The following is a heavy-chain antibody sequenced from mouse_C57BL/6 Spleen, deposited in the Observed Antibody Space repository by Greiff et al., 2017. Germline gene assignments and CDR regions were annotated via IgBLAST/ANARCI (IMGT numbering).Heavy chain of an antibody. CDR1: GFTINNTY. CDR2: IDPATGNT. V-gene: IGHV14-3*01. CDR3: APGYRDY. Sequence: EVKLQQSVAELVRPGASVKLSCTASGFTINNTYMHWVQQRPEQGLEWIGRIDPATGNTKYAPKFQGKATITADTSSNTAYLQLSSLTSEDTAIYYGAPGYRDYWGQGTTLTVSS. D-gene: IGHD1-2*01. J-gene: IGHJ2*01.